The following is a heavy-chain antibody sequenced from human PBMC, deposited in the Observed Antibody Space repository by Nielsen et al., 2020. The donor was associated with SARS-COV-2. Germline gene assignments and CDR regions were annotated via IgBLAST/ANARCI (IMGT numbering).Heavy chain of an antibody. V-gene: IGHV1-46*01. CDR2: VNPVDGST. J-gene: IGHJ4*02. Sequence: ASVQVSCKASGYPFSSVYIYWVRQPPGKGLEWMGIVNPVDGSTNYEQKFQGRVTMTRDTSTSTAYMDLSSLRSEDTAVYYCARGGFSRTSNIDFWGQGTLVSVSS. D-gene: IGHD6-6*01. CDR1: GYPFSSVY. CDR3: ARGGFSRTSNIDF.